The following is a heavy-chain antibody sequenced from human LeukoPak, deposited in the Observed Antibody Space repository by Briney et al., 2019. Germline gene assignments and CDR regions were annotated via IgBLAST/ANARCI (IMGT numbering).Heavy chain of an antibody. J-gene: IGHJ5*02. CDR3: ATNLPGYSYGYWVA. Sequence: SETLSLTCTVSGGSISSSSYYWGWIRQPPGKGLEWIGSIYYGGSTYYNPSLKSRVTISVDTSKNQFSLRLTSVTAADTAVYYCATNLPGYSYGYWVAWGQGTLVTVSS. CDR2: IYYGGST. D-gene: IGHD5-18*01. CDR1: GGSISSSSYY. V-gene: IGHV4-39*07.